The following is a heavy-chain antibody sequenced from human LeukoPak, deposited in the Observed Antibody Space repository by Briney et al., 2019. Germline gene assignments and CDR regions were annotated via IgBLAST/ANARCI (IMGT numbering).Heavy chain of an antibody. J-gene: IGHJ4*02. CDR3: ARVGVSTYCDFWSGYYNY. CDR2: ISSSGSTI. D-gene: IGHD3-3*01. Sequence: GGSLRLSCAASGFTFSDYYMSWIRQAPGKGLEWVSYISSSGSTIYYADSVKGRFTISRDNAKNSLYLQMNSLRAEDTAVYYCARVGVSTYCDFWSGYYNYWGQGTLVTVSS. V-gene: IGHV3-11*04. CDR1: GFTFSDYY.